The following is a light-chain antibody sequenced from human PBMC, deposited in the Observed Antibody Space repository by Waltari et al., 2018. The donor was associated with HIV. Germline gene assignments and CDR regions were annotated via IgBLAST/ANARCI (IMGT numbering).Light chain of an antibody. CDR3: QSYDSSLSVVV. V-gene: IGLV1-40*01. CDR2: GNS. J-gene: IGLJ2*01. Sequence: QSVLTQPPSVSGAPGQRVTISCTGSSSNIGAGYDVHWYQQLPGTAPKLLIYGNSNRPSGVPDRFSGSPSGTSASLAITGLQAEDEADYYCQSYDSSLSVVVFGGGTKLTVL. CDR1: SSNIGAGYD.